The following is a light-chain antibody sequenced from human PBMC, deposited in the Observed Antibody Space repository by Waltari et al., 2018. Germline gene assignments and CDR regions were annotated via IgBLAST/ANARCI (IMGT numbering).Light chain of an antibody. CDR3: ISYTSRTTYV. CDR1: SSDIGGFDY. J-gene: IGLJ1*01. Sequence: QSALTQPASVSGSPGQSITISCTGTSSDIGGFDYVSWYQQHPGKVPRLVIHNVSQRPSGVSTRFSGSTSGNTAALTISGLQAEDEADYYCISYTSRTTYVFGTGTKVTVL. CDR2: NVS. V-gene: IGLV2-14*01.